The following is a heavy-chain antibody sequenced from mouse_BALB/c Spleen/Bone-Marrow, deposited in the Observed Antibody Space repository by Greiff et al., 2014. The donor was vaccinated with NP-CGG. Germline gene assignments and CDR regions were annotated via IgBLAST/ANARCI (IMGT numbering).Heavy chain of an antibody. CDR3: ATYDYDGRFDY. D-gene: IGHD2-4*01. CDR2: IWAGGST. CDR1: GFSLTNYG. J-gene: IGHJ2*01. V-gene: IGHV2-9*02. Sequence: QVQLKESGPGLVAPSQNLSITCTVSGFSLTNYGVHWIRRPPGKGLEWLGIIWAGGSTNYNSALMSRLSISKDNSKSQVFFKMNSLQTDDTAIYYCATYDYDGRFDYWGQGTTLTVSS.